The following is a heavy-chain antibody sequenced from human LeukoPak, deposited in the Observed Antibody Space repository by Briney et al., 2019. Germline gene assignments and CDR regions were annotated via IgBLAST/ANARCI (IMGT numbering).Heavy chain of an antibody. D-gene: IGHD6-19*01. Sequence: ASVKVSCKASGYTFTSYYMHWARHAPGQGHERMGIIKPSGVSTSYAKKFQGRVTMHSVTSTSTVYMELRSLRSEDTAVYYCARDCALGSGWCFDYWGQGTLVTVSS. V-gene: IGHV1-46*01. CDR3: ARDCALGSGWCFDY. CDR1: GYTFTSYY. J-gene: IGHJ4*02. CDR2: IKPSGVST.